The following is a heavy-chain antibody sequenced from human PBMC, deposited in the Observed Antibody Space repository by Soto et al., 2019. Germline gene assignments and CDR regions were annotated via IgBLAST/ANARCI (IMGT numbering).Heavy chain of an antibody. CDR1: GFTFSSYG. CDR2: IWYDGSNK. CDR3: ARDPGHGSGSYYKSPY. D-gene: IGHD3-10*01. Sequence: GGSLRLSCAASGFTFSSYGMHWVRQAPGKGLEWVAVIWYDGSNKYYADSVKGRFTISRDNSKNTLYLQMNSLRAEDTAVYYCARDPGHGSGSYYKSPYWGQGTLVTVSS. J-gene: IGHJ4*02. V-gene: IGHV3-33*01.